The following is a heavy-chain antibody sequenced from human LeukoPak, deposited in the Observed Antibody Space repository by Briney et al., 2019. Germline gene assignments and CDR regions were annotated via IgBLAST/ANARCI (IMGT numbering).Heavy chain of an antibody. CDR1: GYSISSGYY. Sequence: SETLSLTCTVSGYSISSGYYWGWIRQPPGKGLEWIGNIYHSGSTYYNPSLKSRVTISVDKSKNQFSLKLSTVTAADTAVYYCARYKALYNWSDAFDIWGQGTMVTVSS. D-gene: IGHD1-20*01. CDR2: IYHSGST. J-gene: IGHJ3*02. V-gene: IGHV4-38-2*02. CDR3: ARYKALYNWSDAFDI.